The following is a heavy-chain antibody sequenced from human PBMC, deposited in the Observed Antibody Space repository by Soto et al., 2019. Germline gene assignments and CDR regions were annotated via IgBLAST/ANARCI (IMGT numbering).Heavy chain of an antibody. D-gene: IGHD6-19*01. CDR1: GYSFANYW. Sequence: EVQLVQSGEEVKKPGESLKISCKTSGYSFANYWIGWVRQVPGKGLEWLGNIYPADSDTRYSPSFQGQVTISTDKSMSTAYLQWSNLKPSDTAMYFCARPTGYSSGWYADHWGQGTLVTVSS. V-gene: IGHV5-51*03. J-gene: IGHJ4*02. CDR3: ARPTGYSSGWYADH. CDR2: IYPADSDT.